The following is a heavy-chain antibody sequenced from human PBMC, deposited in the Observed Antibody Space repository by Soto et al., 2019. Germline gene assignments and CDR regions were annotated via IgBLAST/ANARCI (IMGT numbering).Heavy chain of an antibody. CDR3: ARDQVAKWAPGSAMVNCHHGMDA. D-gene: IGHD5-18*01. Sequence: SEKLSTKAQWCTFPSPGISWAGQDHRRGPEWMGWVRVENGNMNYAQNLQGRVTMTTDTSTSTAYMELRSLRSDDTAIYYCARDQVAKWAPGSAMVNCHHGMDAWGQGTTVTVSS. CDR2: VRVENGNM. V-gene: IGHV1-18*04. J-gene: IGHJ6*02. CDR1: WCTFPSPG.